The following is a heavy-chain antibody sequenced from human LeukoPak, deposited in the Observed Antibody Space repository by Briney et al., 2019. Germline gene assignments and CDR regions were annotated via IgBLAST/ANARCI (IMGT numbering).Heavy chain of an antibody. CDR2: ISSSGSTI. CDR3: ARDTYYYDSGSQ. D-gene: IGHD3-22*01. J-gene: IGHJ4*02. Sequence: GGSLRLSCAASGFTFSSYEMNWVRQAPGKGLEWVSYISSSGSTIYYADSVKGRFTISRDNAKNSLYLQMNSLRAGDTAVYYCARDTYYYDSGSQWGQGTLVTVSS. CDR1: GFTFSSYE. V-gene: IGHV3-48*03.